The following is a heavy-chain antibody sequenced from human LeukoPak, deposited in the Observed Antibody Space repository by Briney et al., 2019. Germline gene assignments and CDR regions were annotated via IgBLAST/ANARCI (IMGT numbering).Heavy chain of an antibody. CDR2: IYYSGST. Sequence: PSETLSLTCTVSGGSISSSSYYWGWIRQPPGKGLEWIGSIYYSGSTYYNPSLKSRFTISVDTSKNQFSLKLSSVTAADTAVYYCARDDIWRYYFDYWGQGTLVTVSS. J-gene: IGHJ4*02. CDR1: GGSISSSSYY. V-gene: IGHV4-39*07. CDR3: ARDDIWRYYFDY.